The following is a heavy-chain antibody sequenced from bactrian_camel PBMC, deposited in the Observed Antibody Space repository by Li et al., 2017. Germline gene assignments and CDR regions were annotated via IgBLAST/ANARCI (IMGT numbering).Heavy chain of an antibody. V-gene: IGHV3S55*01. J-gene: IGHJ4*01. CDR2: VDSDGSS. Sequence: HVQLVESGGGSVQAGGSLKLSCVSSGYAYQSYCMGWFRQVPGQEREGIAGVDSDGSSSYADSAKGRFTISQDNAKNTLYLQMNSLKPEDTAVYFCGADCADIVIVTTAINPLYTYEGQGTQVTVS. CDR1: GYAYQSYC. D-gene: IGHD2*01.